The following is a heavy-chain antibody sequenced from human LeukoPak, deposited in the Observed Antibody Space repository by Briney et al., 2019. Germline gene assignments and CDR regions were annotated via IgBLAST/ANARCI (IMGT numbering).Heavy chain of an antibody. Sequence: GGSLRLSCAASGFTFSTYAMSWVRQAPGKGLEWVSLISGSGGSTYYADSVKGRFTISRDNSKNTLYLQMHSLRAEDTAVYYCAKEKMTTTSFDCWGQGTLVTVSS. CDR3: AKEKMTTTSFDC. J-gene: IGHJ4*02. V-gene: IGHV3-23*01. CDR1: GFTFSTYA. D-gene: IGHD5-24*01. CDR2: ISGSGGST.